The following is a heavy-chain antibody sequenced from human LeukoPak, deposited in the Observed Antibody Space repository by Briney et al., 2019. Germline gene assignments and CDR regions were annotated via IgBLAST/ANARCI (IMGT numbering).Heavy chain of an antibody. Sequence: GAPVKVSCKASGYTFTGYFMHWVRQAPGQGLEWMGWINPNSGGTNYAQKFQGRVTMTREKSIRTAYMELSRLRSDDTAVYYCARYVVGARRYAFDIWGQGTMVTVSS. CDR3: ARYVVGARRYAFDI. D-gene: IGHD2-15*01. CDR2: INPNSGGT. CDR1: GYTFTGYF. V-gene: IGHV1-2*02. J-gene: IGHJ3*02.